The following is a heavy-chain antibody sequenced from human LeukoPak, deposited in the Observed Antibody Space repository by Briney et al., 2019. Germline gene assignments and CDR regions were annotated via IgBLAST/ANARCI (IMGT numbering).Heavy chain of an antibody. D-gene: IGHD6-19*01. CDR3: ARDESGWYREYFQH. CDR2: INPNSGGT. Sequence: ASVKVSCKASGYTFTGYYMHWVRQAPGQGLEWMGWINPNSGGTNYAQKFQGRVTMTRDTSISTAYMELSRLRSDDTAVYYCARDESGWYREYFQHWGQGTLVTVSS. J-gene: IGHJ1*01. V-gene: IGHV1-2*02. CDR1: GYTFTGYY.